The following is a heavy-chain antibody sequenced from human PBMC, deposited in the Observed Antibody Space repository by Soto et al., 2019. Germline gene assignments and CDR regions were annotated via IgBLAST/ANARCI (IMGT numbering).Heavy chain of an antibody. V-gene: IGHV1-69*13. CDR1: GGTFSSYA. D-gene: IGHD6-6*01. Sequence: ASVKVSCKASGGTFSSYAISWVRQAPGQGLEWMGGIIPIFGTANYAQKFQGRVTITADESTSTAYMELSSLRSEDTAVYYCARHGAARHWFDPWGQGTLVTVSS. CDR2: IIPIFGTA. CDR3: ARHGAARHWFDP. J-gene: IGHJ5*02.